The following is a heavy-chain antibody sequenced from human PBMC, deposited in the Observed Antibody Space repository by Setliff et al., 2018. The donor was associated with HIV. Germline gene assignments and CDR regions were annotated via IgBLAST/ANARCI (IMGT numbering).Heavy chain of an antibody. V-gene: IGHV4-59*12. J-gene: IGHJ4*02. CDR1: GGSISSYY. D-gene: IGHD3-10*01. CDR3: ARGVNSYGSGSYLPLGY. CDR2: IYSSGST. Sequence: PSETLSLTCTVSGGSISSYYWSWIRQPPGKGLEWLGHIYSSGSTNYNPSLKSRVTISVDTSKNQFSLKLNSVIAADTAVYYCARGVNSYGSGSYLPLGYWGQGTLVTVSS.